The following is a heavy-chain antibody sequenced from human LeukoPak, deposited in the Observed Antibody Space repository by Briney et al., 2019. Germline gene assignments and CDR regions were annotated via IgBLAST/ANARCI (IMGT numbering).Heavy chain of an antibody. D-gene: IGHD3-3*01. Sequence: ASVKVSCKASGYTFTGYYMLWVRQAPRQGLEWMGWINPNSGGTHYAQKFQGRVTMTRDTSISTAYMELSRLRSDDTAVYYCASDPVSVSGAFDIWGQGTMVTVSS. CDR1: GYTFTGYY. J-gene: IGHJ3*02. V-gene: IGHV1-2*02. CDR2: INPNSGGT. CDR3: ASDPVSVSGAFDI.